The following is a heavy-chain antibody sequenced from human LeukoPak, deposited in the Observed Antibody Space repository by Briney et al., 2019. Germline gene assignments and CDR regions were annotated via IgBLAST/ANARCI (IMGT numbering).Heavy chain of an antibody. CDR1: GFTFSSYA. CDR3: ARGPRITMVRGPDAFDI. CDR2: ISYDGSNK. Sequence: PGRFLRLSCAASGFTFSSYAMHWVRQAPGKGLEWVAVISYDGSNKYYADSVKGRFTISRDNSKNTLYLQMNSLRAEDTAVYYCARGPRITMVRGPDAFDIWGQGTMVTVSS. V-gene: IGHV3-30-3*01. J-gene: IGHJ3*02. D-gene: IGHD3-10*01.